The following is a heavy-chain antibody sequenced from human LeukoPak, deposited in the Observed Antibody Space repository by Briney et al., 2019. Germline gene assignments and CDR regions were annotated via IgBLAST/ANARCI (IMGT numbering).Heavy chain of an antibody. CDR3: AKRSGYTTGWFFDF. V-gene: IGHV3-23*01. Sequence: GGSLRLSCAASGFSFSSYAMSWIRQAPGKGLEWVSSISGSGDNTYYAESVKGRFTISRDNSKNTLFLQMNSLRAEDTAVFYCAKRSGYTTGWFFDFWGQGTLVTVSS. CDR1: GFSFSSYA. CDR2: ISGSGDNT. J-gene: IGHJ4*02. D-gene: IGHD6-19*01.